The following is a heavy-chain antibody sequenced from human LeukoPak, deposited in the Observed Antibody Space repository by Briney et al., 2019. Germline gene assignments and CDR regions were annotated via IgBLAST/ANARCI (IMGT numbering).Heavy chain of an antibody. D-gene: IGHD1-26*01. Sequence: HGESLKISCKGSGXRFTSYWIGWVRQMPGKGMEWMGFIYPGDSDARYSPSFQGQVTISADKSMSTAYLQWSSLKASDTAMYYCARRRGRYSGDAFDIWGQGTMVTVSS. V-gene: IGHV5-51*01. CDR2: IYPGDSDA. CDR3: ARRRGRYSGDAFDI. CDR1: GXRFTSYW. J-gene: IGHJ3*02.